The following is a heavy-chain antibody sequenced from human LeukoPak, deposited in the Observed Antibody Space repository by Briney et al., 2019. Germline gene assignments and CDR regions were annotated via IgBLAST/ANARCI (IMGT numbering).Heavy chain of an antibody. Sequence: SQTLSLTCTVSGGSISSGDYYWSWIRQPPGKGLEWIGYIYYSGSTYYNQSLKSRVIISLDTSKNQFSLKLSSVTAADTAVYYCARVNRGHVDYWGQGTLVTVSS. J-gene: IGHJ4*02. D-gene: IGHD3-10*01. CDR1: GGSISSGDYY. V-gene: IGHV4-30-4*01. CDR2: IYYSGST. CDR3: ARVNRGHVDY.